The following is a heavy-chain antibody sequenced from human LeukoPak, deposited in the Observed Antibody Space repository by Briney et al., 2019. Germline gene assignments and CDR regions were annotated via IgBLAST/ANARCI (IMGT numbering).Heavy chain of an antibody. J-gene: IGHJ4*02. D-gene: IGHD3-10*01. V-gene: IGHV3-30-3*01. CDR3: AREIYGSGSYFDY. Sequence: PGGSLRLSYAASGFTFSNYILHRLPQAPGKGLEWVAVISYDGSNKYYADSVKGRFTISRDNSKNTLYLQMNSLRAEDTAVYYCAREIYGSGSYFDYWGQGTLVTVSS. CDR2: ISYDGSNK. CDR1: GFTFSNYI.